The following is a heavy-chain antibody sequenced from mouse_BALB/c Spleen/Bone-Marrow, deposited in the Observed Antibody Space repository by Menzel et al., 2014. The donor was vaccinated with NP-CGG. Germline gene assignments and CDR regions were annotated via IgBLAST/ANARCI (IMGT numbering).Heavy chain of an antibody. V-gene: IGHV7-1*02. J-gene: IGHJ3*01. D-gene: IGHD2-10*02. CDR3: ARDVGYGNYFVY. CDR2: SRNKAKYYTT. CDR1: GFTFSDFY. Sequence: VQLQQSGGGLVQPGDSLRLSCATSGFTFSDFYMEWVRQPPGKRLEWIAASRNKAKYYTTECSASVKGRFIVSRDTSQSVLYLQMNALRAEDTAIYYCARDVGYGNYFVYWGQGTLVTVSA.